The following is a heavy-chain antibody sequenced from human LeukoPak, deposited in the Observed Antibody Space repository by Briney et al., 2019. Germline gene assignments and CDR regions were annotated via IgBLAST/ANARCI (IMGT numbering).Heavy chain of an antibody. J-gene: IGHJ5*02. D-gene: IGHD1-26*01. Sequence: ASVKVSCKASGYTFTGYYMHWVRQATGQGLEWMGWMNPNSGNTGYAQKFQGRVTITRNTSISTAYMELSSLRSEDTAVYYCARSYGSWFDPWGQGTLVTVSS. V-gene: IGHV1-8*03. CDR1: GYTFTGYY. CDR2: MNPNSGNT. CDR3: ARSYGSWFDP.